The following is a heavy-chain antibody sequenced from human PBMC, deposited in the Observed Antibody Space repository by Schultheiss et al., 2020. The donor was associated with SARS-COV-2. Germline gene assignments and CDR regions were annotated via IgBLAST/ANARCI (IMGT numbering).Heavy chain of an antibody. Sequence: GGSLRLSCKASGGTFSSYAISWVRQAPGQGLEWMGGIIPIFGTANYAQKFQGRVTITADESTSTAYMELSSLRSEDTAVYYCARDRRSGSYSGIDAFDIWGQGTMVTVSS. V-gene: IGHV1-69*01. D-gene: IGHD1-26*01. CDR1: GGTFSSYA. J-gene: IGHJ3*02. CDR2: IIPIFGTA. CDR3: ARDRRSGSYSGIDAFDI.